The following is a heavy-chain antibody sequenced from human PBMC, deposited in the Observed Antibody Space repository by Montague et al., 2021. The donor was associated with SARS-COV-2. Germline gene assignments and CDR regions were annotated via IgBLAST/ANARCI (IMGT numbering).Heavy chain of an antibody. D-gene: IGHD3-3*01. V-gene: IGHV3-66*01. J-gene: IGHJ3*02. CDR2: IYSGGST. CDR1: GFTVSSNY. Sequence: SLRLSCAASGFTVSSNYMSWVRQAPGKGLEWVSVIYSGGSTYYADSVKGRFTISRDNSKNTLYLQMNSLRAEDTAVYYCARDHYTARGAFDIWGQGTMVTVSS. CDR3: ARDHYTARGAFDI.